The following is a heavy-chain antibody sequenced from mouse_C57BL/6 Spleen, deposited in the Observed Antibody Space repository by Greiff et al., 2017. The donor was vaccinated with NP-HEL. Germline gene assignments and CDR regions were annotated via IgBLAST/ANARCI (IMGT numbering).Heavy chain of an antibody. J-gene: IGHJ1*03. CDR3: ARGRYYEDWYFDV. D-gene: IGHD1-1*01. CDR1: GYAFTNYL. V-gene: IGHV1-54*01. Sequence: VKLQQSGAELVRPGTSVKVSCKASGYAFTNYLIEWVKQRPGQGLEWIGVINPGSGGTNYNEKFKGKATLTADKSSSTAYMQLSSLTSEDSAVYFCARGRYYEDWYFDVWGTGTTVTVSS. CDR2: INPGSGGT.